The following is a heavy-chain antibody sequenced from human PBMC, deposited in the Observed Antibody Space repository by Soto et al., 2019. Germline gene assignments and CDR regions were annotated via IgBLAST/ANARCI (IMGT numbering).Heavy chain of an antibody. CDR1: GYTFTSYD. CDR2: MNPNSCNT. J-gene: IGHJ4*02. Sequence: QVQLVQSGAEVKKPGASVKISCKASGYTFTSYDINWVRQATGQGLEWMGWMNPNSCNTGYAQKFQGRVTMTRNTSISTTYIELTSLRTEDPAVSYCARDMSSGWFDYWGQGTLVTVSS. V-gene: IGHV1-8*01. D-gene: IGHD6-19*01. CDR3: ARDMSSGWFDY.